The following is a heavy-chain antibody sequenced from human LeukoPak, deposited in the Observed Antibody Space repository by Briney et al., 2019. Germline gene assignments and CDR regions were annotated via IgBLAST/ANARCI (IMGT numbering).Heavy chain of an antibody. D-gene: IGHD3-22*01. J-gene: IGHJ3*02. CDR3: AKPKLTMIVVGDASDI. CDR2: ISGSGGST. CDR1: GFTFSSYA. V-gene: IGHV3-23*01. Sequence: GRSLRLSCAASGFTFSSYAMSWVRQAPGKGLEWVSAISGSGGSTYYADSVKGRFTISRDNSKNTLYLQMNSLRAEDTAVYYCAKPKLTMIVVGDASDIWGQGTMVTVSS.